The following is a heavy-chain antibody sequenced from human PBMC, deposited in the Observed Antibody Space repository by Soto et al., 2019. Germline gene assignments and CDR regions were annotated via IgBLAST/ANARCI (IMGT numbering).Heavy chain of an antibody. Sequence: SETLSLTCTVSGGSISSYYWSWIRQPPGKGLEWIGYIYYSGSTNYNPSLKSRVTISVDTSKNQFSLKLSSVTAADTAVYYCARSGMVRGMDVWGKGTTVTVSS. J-gene: IGHJ6*04. CDR1: GGSISSYY. CDR3: ARSGMVRGMDV. D-gene: IGHD3-10*01. V-gene: IGHV4-59*08. CDR2: IYYSGST.